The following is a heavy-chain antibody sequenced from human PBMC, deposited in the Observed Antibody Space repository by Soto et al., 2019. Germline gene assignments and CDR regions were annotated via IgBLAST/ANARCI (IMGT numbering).Heavy chain of an antibody. CDR2: LRDSGGSK. J-gene: IGHJ4*02. Sequence: GGSLRLSCAASGFTFSDYAMSWVCQAPGKGLEWVSALRDSGGSKYYADSVKGRFTISRDNSSNTLFLQMRSLRAEDTAVYYCAKDPYLHYYDSSGPDYWGQGTLVTVSS. V-gene: IGHV3-23*01. D-gene: IGHD3-22*01. CDR1: GFTFSDYA. CDR3: AKDPYLHYYDSSGPDY.